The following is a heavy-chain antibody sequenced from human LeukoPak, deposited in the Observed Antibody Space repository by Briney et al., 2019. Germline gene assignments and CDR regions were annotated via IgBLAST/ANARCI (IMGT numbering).Heavy chain of an antibody. CDR3: AKGVLGYSYGFFDY. CDR1: GFTFSSFG. D-gene: IGHD5-18*01. J-gene: IGHJ4*02. V-gene: IGHV3-48*01. Sequence: PGGSLRLSCAASGFTFSSFGMNWVRQAPRKGLEWVSYISSSSSTIYYADSVKGRFTISRDNAKNSLYLQMNSLRGEDTAAYYCAKGVLGYSYGFFDYWGQGTLVTVSS. CDR2: ISSSSSTI.